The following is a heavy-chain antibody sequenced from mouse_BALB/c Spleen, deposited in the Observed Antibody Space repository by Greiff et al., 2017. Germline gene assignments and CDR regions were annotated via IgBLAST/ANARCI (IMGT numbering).Heavy chain of an antibody. CDR2: ISNLAYSI. CDR1: GFTFSDYG. V-gene: IGHV5-15*02. Sequence: EVQRVESGGGLVQPGGSRKLSCAASGFTFSDYGMAWVRQAPGKGPEWVAFISNLAYSIYYADTVTGRFTISRENAKNTLYLEMSSLRSEDTAMYYCARGDGSSDYYAMDYWGQGTSVTVSS. D-gene: IGHD1-1*01. J-gene: IGHJ4*01. CDR3: ARGDGSSDYYAMDY.